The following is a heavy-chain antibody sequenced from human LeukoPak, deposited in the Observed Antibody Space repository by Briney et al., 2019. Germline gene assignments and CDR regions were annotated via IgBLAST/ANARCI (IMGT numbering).Heavy chain of an antibody. CDR2: ISAYNGNT. CDR1: GYTFTSYG. CDR3: ARDHGRDIVATIIDY. D-gene: IGHD5-12*01. V-gene: IGHV1-18*01. Sequence: ASVKVSCKASGYTFTSYGISWVRQAPGQGLEWMGWISAYNGNTNYAQKLQGRVTMTTDTSTSTAYMELRSLRSDDTAVYYCARDHGRDIVATIIDYWGQGTLVTVSS. J-gene: IGHJ4*02.